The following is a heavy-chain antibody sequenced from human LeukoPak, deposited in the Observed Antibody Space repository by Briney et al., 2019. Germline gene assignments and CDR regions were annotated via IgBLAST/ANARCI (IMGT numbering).Heavy chain of an antibody. J-gene: IGHJ4*02. V-gene: IGHV3-30*04. Sequence: PGGSLRLSCAASGFTFSSYAMHWVRQAPGKGLEWVVVISYDGSNKYYADPVKGRFTISRDNSKNTLYLQMNSLRAEDTAVYYCASEIIFGSFDYWGQGTLVTVSS. CDR1: GFTFSSYA. CDR2: ISYDGSNK. D-gene: IGHD3-3*01. CDR3: ASEIIFGSFDY.